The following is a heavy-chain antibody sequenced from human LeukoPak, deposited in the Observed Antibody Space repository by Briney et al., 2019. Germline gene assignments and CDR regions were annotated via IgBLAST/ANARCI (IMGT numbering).Heavy chain of an antibody. CDR3: AKSKDTTMALFDY. V-gene: IGHV3-23*01. CDR1: GFTFSSYA. CDR2: ISGSGGST. Sequence: GGSLRLSCAASGFTFSSYAMSWVRQAPGKGLEWVSAISGSGGSTYYADSVKGRFIISRDSSKNTLYLQMNSLRAEDTAVYYCAKSKDTTMALFDYWGQGTLVTVSS. D-gene: IGHD5-18*01. J-gene: IGHJ4*02.